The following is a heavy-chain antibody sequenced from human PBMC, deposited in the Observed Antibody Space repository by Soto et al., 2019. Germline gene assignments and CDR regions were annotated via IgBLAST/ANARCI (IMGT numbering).Heavy chain of an antibody. Sequence: DLEWIGYIYYSGSTYYTPSLKSRVTISVDTSKNQFSLKLSSVTAADTAVYYCARGRMATINSGALDYWGQGTLVTVSS. CDR3: ARGRMATINSGALDY. J-gene: IGHJ4*02. CDR2: IYYSGST. V-gene: IGHV4-31*02. D-gene: IGHD5-12*01.